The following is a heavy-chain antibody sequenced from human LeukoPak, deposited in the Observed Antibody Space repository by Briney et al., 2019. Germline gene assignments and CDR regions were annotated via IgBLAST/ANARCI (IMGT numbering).Heavy chain of an antibody. CDR2: IIPIFGTA. J-gene: IGHJ4*02. Sequence: ASVKVSCKASGGTFSSYAISWVRQAPGQGLEWMGGIIPIFGTANYAQKFQGRVTITTDESTSTAYMELSSLRSEDTAVYYCAGGVSAAGSFRLYYFDYWGQGTLVTVSS. CDR3: AGGVSAAGSFRLYYFDY. V-gene: IGHV1-69*05. D-gene: IGHD6-13*01. CDR1: GGTFSSYA.